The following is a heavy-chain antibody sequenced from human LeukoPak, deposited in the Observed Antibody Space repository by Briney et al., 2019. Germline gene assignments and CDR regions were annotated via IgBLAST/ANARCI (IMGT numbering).Heavy chain of an antibody. D-gene: IGHD3-22*01. V-gene: IGHV1-69*13. CDR1: GGTFSSYA. CDR3: ARAAYYYDSSGYSSLSY. J-gene: IGHJ4*02. Sequence: SVKVSCKASGGTFSSYAISWVRRAPGQGLEWMGGIIPIFGTANYAQKFQGRVTITADESTSTAYMELSSLRSEDTAVYYCARAAYYYDSSGYSSLSYWGQGTLVTVSS. CDR2: IIPIFGTA.